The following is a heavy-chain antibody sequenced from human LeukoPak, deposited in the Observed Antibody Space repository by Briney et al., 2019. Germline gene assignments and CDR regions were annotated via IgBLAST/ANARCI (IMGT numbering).Heavy chain of an antibody. CDR3: AREATWGQWYFDH. CDR2: IASDGGAK. V-gene: IGHV3-30*03. CDR1: GFSFSNHG. Sequence: GGSLRLSCVASGFSFSNHGMHWVRQAPGKGLEWVSVIASDGGAKFYADSVKGRFTLLSENSKNMFFVPMNCLTVEDTAIYYCAREATWGQWYFDHWGQGTPVTVSS. J-gene: IGHJ4*02. D-gene: IGHD6-19*01.